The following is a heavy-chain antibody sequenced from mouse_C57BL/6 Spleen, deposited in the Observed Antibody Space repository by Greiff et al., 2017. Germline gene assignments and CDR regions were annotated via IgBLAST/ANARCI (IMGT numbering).Heavy chain of an antibody. V-gene: IGHV1-55*01. CDR2: IYPGSGST. D-gene: IGHD2-5*01. Sequence: QVQLKQPGAELVKPGASVKMSCKASGYTFTSYWITWVKQRPGQGLEWLGDIYPGSGSTNYNEKFKSKATLTVDTSSSAAYMQLSSLTSEDSAVYYCARAGAYYSNYRDYGGQGTTLTVSS. CDR1: GYTFTSYW. J-gene: IGHJ2*01. CDR3: ARAGAYYSNYRDY.